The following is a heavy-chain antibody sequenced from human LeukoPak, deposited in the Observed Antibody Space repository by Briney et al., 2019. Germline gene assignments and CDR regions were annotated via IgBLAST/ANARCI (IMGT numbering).Heavy chain of an antibody. D-gene: IGHD3-3*01. CDR3: GREYDFWTGGYY. V-gene: IGHV3-49*03. CDR2: IRSKAYGGTT. Sequence: GGSLRLSCITSGFTFGDYAMNWLRQAPGKGLEWDGFIRSKAYGGTTEYAASVKGRFTILRDDSRGIAYLQMSSLKNEDTAVYYCGREYDFWTGGYYWGQGTLVTVSS. J-gene: IGHJ4*02. CDR1: GFTFGDYA.